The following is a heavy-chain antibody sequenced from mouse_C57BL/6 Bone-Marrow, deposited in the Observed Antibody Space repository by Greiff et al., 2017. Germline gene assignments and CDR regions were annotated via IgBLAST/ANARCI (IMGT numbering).Heavy chain of an antibody. CDR2: SRNKANDYTT. V-gene: IGHV7-1*01. CDR1: GFTFSDFY. J-gene: IGHJ3*01. CDR3: ARDATIVTPFAS. Sequence: EVQRVESGGGLVQSGRSLRLSCATSGFTFSDFYMEWVRQAPGKGLEWIAASRNKANDYTTEYSASVKGRFIVSRDTSQSILYLQMNALRAEDTAIYYCARDATIVTPFASWGQGTLVTVSA. D-gene: IGHD2-5*01.